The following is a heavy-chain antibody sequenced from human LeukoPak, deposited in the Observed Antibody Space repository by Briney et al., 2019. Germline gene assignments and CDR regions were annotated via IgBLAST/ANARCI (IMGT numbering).Heavy chain of an antibody. CDR2: ISATGGST. V-gene: IGHV3-23*01. CDR3: AKNSVGGSYYPIDY. CDR1: GFTFSDYA. Sequence: GGSLRLSCAASGFTFSDYAMTWVRQAPGKGLEWVSAISATGGSTYYADSVKGRFTISRDSSKNTLYLQMNSLRAEDTALYYCAKNSVGGSYYPIDYWGQGTLVTVSS. J-gene: IGHJ4*02. D-gene: IGHD1-26*01.